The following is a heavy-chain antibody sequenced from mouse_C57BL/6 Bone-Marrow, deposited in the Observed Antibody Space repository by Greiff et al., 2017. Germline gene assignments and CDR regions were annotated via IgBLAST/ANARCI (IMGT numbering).Heavy chain of an antibody. CDR3: AIGGLYGNQYYFDY. D-gene: IGHD2-1*01. CDR1: GYTFTSYW. V-gene: IGHV1-69*01. J-gene: IGHJ2*01. CDR2: FDPSDSYT. Sequence: VQLQQPGAELVMPGASVTLSCKASGYTFTSYWMHWVKQRTGQGLEWIGEFDPSDSYTNYNQKFKGKSTLTVDKSSSTAYMPLSSLTSEYSAVYYCAIGGLYGNQYYFDYWGQGTTLTVSS.